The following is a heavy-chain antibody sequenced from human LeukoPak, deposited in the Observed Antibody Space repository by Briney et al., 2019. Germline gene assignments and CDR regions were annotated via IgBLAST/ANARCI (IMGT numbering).Heavy chain of an antibody. V-gene: IGHV1-46*01. J-gene: IGHJ3*02. D-gene: IGHD3-22*01. Sequence: ASVKVSCKASGYTFTSYYMHWVRQAPGQGLEWMGIINPSGGSTSYAQKFQGRVTMTRDTSTSTVYMELSSLRSEDTAVYYCARDRIPYYYDSSGYYTDAFDIWGQGTMVTVSS. CDR2: INPSGGST. CDR1: GYTFTSYY. CDR3: ARDRIPYYYDSSGYYTDAFDI.